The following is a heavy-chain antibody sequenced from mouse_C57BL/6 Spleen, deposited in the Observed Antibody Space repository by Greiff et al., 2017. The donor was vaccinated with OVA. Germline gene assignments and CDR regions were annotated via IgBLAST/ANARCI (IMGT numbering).Heavy chain of an antibody. CDR1: GYTFTSYW. V-gene: IGHV1-69*01. D-gene: IGHD1-1*01. CDR2: IDPSDSYT. J-gene: IGHJ2*01. Sequence: QVQLQQPGAELVMPGASVKLSCKASGYTFTSYWMHWVKQRPGQGLEWIGEIDPSDSYTNYNQKFKGKSTLTVDKSSRTAYMQLSSLTSEDSAVYYCSRGEKKYYGSTFDYWGQGTTLTVSS. CDR3: SRGEKKYYGSTFDY.